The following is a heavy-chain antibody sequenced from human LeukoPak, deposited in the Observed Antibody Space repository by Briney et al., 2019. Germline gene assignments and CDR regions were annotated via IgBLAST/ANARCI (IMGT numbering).Heavy chain of an antibody. Sequence: PSETLSHTCTVSGGSISSYYWSWIRPPPGKGLEWIGYIYYSGSTNYNPSLKSRVTISVDTSKNQFSLKLSSVTAADTAVYYCARETPINWFDPWGQGTLVTVSS. V-gene: IGHV4-59*01. CDR2: IYYSGST. CDR3: ARETPINWFDP. J-gene: IGHJ5*02. CDR1: GGSISSYY.